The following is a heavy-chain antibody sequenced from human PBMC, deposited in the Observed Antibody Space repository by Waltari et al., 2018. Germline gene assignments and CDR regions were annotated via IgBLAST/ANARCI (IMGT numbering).Heavy chain of an antibody. CDR1: GFTFSSYE. CDR2: ISRSGSSI. D-gene: IGHD4-17*01. Sequence: EVQLVESGGGLVQPGGSLRLSGAASGFTFSSYELNWVRQAPGKGLEWVSYISRSGSSIYYADSVKGRFTISRDNAKNSLYLQMNSLRAEDTAVYYCASLGYGDYVAAFDIWGQGTMVTVSS. V-gene: IGHV3-48*03. CDR3: ASLGYGDYVAAFDI. J-gene: IGHJ3*02.